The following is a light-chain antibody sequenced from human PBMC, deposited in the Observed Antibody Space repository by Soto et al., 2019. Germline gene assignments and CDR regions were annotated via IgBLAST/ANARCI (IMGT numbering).Light chain of an antibody. J-gene: IGKJ1*01. Sequence: EIVLTQSPATLSLSPGERATLSCRASQSVSYQLAWYQQKPGQAPRLLIYDASIRATGIPARFSGSGSGTDFTLTISSLEPEDFAVYHCQQRFNWPPWTFGQGTKVEIK. CDR1: QSVSYQ. CDR3: QQRFNWPPWT. V-gene: IGKV3-11*01. CDR2: DAS.